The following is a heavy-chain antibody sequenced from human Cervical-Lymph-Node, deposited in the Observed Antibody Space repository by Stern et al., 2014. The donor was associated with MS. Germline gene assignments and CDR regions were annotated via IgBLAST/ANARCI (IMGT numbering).Heavy chain of an antibody. J-gene: IGHJ6*02. Sequence: EVQLVESGGGLVQPGGSLRLSCVASGFTFNTYFMTWVRQAPGKGLEWISALSGNGGRTNSADSVKGRFTISRDNSKNTVFLQMNNLRAEDTAMYYCARGGTYVYFHGLDVWGQGTTVTVSS. V-gene: IGHV3-23*04. CDR1: GFTFNTYF. CDR3: ARGGTYVYFHGLDV. D-gene: IGHD3-10*02. CDR2: LSGNGGRT.